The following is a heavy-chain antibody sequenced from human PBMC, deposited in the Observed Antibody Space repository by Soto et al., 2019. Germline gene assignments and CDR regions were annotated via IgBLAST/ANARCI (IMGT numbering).Heavy chain of an antibody. CDR3: ARESDAFDI. CDR2: INPNSVIT. J-gene: IGHJ3*02. CDR1: GYTFTGYY. V-gene: IGHV1-2*02. Sequence: QVQLVQSGAEVQKPGASVKVSCRASGYTFTGYYLHWVRQAPGQGLEWMGWINPNSVITNYAKKFKGRVTMTWDTSISTAYLALTSLSSDDTAVYYCARESDAFDIWGQGTMVTVSS.